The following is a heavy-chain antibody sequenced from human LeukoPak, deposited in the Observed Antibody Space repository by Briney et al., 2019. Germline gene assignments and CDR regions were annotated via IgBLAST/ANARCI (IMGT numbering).Heavy chain of an antibody. Sequence: SVKVSCKASGGTFSSYAISWVRQAPGQGLEWMGRIIPIFGTANYAQKFQGRVTMTRNTSISTAYMELSSLRSEDTAVYYCVGAVGATDFDYWGQGTLVTVSS. CDR2: IIPIFGTA. CDR1: GGTFSSYA. V-gene: IGHV1-69*05. D-gene: IGHD1-26*01. J-gene: IGHJ4*02. CDR3: VGAVGATDFDY.